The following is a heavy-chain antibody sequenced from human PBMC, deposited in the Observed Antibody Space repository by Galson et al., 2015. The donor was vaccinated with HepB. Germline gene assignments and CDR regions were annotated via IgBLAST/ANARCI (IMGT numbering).Heavy chain of an antibody. J-gene: IGHJ4*02. CDR2: ISASATYT. D-gene: IGHD4-17*01. V-gene: IGHV3-11*06. Sequence: SLRLSCAASGFTFSDYYMTWIRQAPGKGLEWLSYISASATYTNYADSVKGRFTISRDNAKNSLYLQMNSLTAEDTAVFYCARVAASDYGGHAHFDYWGQGTLVTVSS. CDR3: ARVAASDYGGHAHFDY. CDR1: GFTFSDYY.